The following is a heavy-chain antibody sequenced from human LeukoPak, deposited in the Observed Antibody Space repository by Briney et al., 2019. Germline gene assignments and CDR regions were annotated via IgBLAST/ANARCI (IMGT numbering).Heavy chain of an antibody. V-gene: IGHV3-21*01. J-gene: IGHJ6*03. CDR1: GFTFSSYS. CDR3: ARASLNSAEYSSSRRRNYYYMDV. CDR2: ISSSSSYI. D-gene: IGHD6-6*01. Sequence: GGSLRLSCAASGFTFSSYSMNWVRQAPGKGLEWVSSISSSSSYIYYADSVKGRFTISRDNAKNSLYLQMNSLRAEDTAVYYCARASLNSAEYSSSRRRNYYYMDVWGQGTTVTVSS.